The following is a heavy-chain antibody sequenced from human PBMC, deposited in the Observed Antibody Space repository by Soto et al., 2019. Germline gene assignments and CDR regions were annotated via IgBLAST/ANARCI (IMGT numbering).Heavy chain of an antibody. V-gene: IGHV4-59*08. Sequence: ETLSLTCTVSGGSISSYYWSWIRQPPGKGLEWIGYIYYSGSTNYNPSLKSRVTISVDTSKNQFSLKLSSVTAADTAVYYCARLSYGDYYFDYWGHGTLVTVSS. CDR2: IYYSGST. CDR3: ARLSYGDYYFDY. CDR1: GGSISSYY. D-gene: IGHD4-17*01. J-gene: IGHJ4*01.